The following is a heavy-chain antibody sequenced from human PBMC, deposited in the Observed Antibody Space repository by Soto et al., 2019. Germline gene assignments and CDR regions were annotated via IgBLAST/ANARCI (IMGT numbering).Heavy chain of an antibody. V-gene: IGHV3-21*01. CDR3: ARDPRGYSGYDSVDY. Sequence: GGSLRLSCAASGFTFSSYSMNWVRQAPGKGLEWVSSISSSSSYIYYADSVKGRFTISRDNAKNSLYLQMNSLRAEDTAVYYCARDPRGYSGYDSVDYWGQGTLVTVSS. CDR1: GFTFSSYS. J-gene: IGHJ4*02. D-gene: IGHD5-12*01. CDR2: ISSSSSYI.